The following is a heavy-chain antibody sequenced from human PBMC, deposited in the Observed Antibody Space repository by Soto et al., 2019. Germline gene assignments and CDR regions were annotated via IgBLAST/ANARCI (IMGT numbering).Heavy chain of an antibody. J-gene: IGHJ4*02. D-gene: IGHD3-9*01. Sequence: QAQLVETGGGVVQPGRSLRLSCAASGFTFSSYGMHWVRQAPGKELEWVAVISYDGSNKYYADSVKGRFSISRDNSKNRLYLQMNCLRAEDTAVYYCANGLLYFEWLFLDYWGQVTLVTVS. CDR3: ANGLLYFEWLFLDY. CDR1: GFTFSSYG. V-gene: IGHV3-30*18. CDR2: ISYDGSNK.